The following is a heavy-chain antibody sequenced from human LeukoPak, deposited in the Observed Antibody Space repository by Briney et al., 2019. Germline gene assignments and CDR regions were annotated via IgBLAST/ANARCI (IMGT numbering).Heavy chain of an antibody. D-gene: IGHD1-26*01. V-gene: IGHV4-59*01. CDR2: IYYSGST. CDR3: ARGVNSGYFDY. CDR1: GGSISSYY. J-gene: IGHJ4*02. Sequence: PGGSLRLSCTVSGGSISSYYWSWIRQPPGKGLEWIGYIYYSGSTNYKSSLKSRVTISVDTSKNQFSLKLTSVTAADTAVYYCARGVNSGYFDYCGQGTLVTVSS.